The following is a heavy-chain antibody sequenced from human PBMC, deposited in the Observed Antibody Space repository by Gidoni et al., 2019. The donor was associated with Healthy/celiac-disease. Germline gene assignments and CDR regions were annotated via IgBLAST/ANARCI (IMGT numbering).Heavy chain of an antibody. D-gene: IGHD3-10*01. CDR3: AREEGGYYGSGNFDY. CDR1: GFTFSSYA. J-gene: IGHJ4*02. Sequence: QVQLVESGGGVVQPGRSLRLSCAASGFTFSSYAMHWVRQAPGKGLEWVAVISYDGSNKYYADSVKGRFTISRDNSKNTLYLQMNSLRAEDTAVYYCAREEGGYYGSGNFDYWGQGTLVTVSS. V-gene: IGHV3-30-3*01. CDR2: ISYDGSNK.